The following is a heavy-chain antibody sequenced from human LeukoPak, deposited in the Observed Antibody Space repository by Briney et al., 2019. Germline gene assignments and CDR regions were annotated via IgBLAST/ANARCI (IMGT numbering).Heavy chain of an antibody. Sequence: SETLSLTCAVYGGSFSGYYWSWIRQPPGKGLEWIGEINHSGSTNYNPSLKSRVTMSVDTSKNQFSLKLSSVTAADTAVYYCARARRLLTYYFDYWGQGTLVTVSS. CDR2: INHSGST. V-gene: IGHV4-34*01. D-gene: IGHD2-15*01. CDR3: ARARRLLTYYFDY. J-gene: IGHJ4*02. CDR1: GGSFSGYY.